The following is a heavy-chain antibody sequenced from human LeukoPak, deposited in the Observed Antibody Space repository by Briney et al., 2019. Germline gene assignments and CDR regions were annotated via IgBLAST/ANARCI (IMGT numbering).Heavy chain of an antibody. CDR1: GGSFSGYY. D-gene: IGHD3-10*01. J-gene: IGHJ3*02. CDR3: AKSNGYGLVDI. CDR2: INHSGST. V-gene: IGHV4-34*01. Sequence: PSGTLSLTCAVYGGSFSGYYWSWIRQPPGKGLEWIGEINHSGSTNYNPSLKSRVTISVDTSKNQFSLKLSSVTAADTAVYYCAKSNGYGLVDIWGQGTMVTVSS.